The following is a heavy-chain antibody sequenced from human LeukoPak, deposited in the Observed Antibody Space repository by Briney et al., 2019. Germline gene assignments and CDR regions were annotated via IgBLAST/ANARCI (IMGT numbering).Heavy chain of an antibody. CDR1: KYTLKNYE. CDR3: ARGLQGYYYYYMDG. V-gene: IGHV1-8*01. Sequence: ASVTVSCKASKYTLKNYEIIWVRQASGRGLEWVGWMDPKTGNTGSALTFQGRVIMTTNTSISTIYMELTSLRSDDTAIYYCARGLQGYYYYYMDGGGEATTVTVS. J-gene: IGHJ6*03. CDR2: MDPKTGNT.